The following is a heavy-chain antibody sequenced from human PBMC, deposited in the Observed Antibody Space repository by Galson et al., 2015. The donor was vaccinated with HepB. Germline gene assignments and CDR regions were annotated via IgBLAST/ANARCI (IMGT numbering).Heavy chain of an antibody. CDR1: GYTFTMYG. CDR2: ISGYNGNT. CDR3: ARAGYCSTSSCPFDFYFAMDV. J-gene: IGHJ6*01. Sequence: SVKVSCKASGYTFTMYGINWVRQAPGQGLEWMGWISGYNGNTNYAQKFQGRVTMTTDTPTSTAYMELRSLRSDDTAVYYCARAGYCSTSSCPFDFYFAMDVWGQGTTVTVSS. D-gene: IGHD2-2*01. V-gene: IGHV1-18*01.